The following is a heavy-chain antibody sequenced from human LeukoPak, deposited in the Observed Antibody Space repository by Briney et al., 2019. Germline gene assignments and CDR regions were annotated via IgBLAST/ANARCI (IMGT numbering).Heavy chain of an antibody. D-gene: IGHD5-18*01. CDR2: IYYSGST. V-gene: IGHV4-39*01. J-gene: IGHJ6*02. CDR1: GGSISSSSYY. Sequence: KPSETLFLTCTVSGGSISSSSYYWGWIRQPPGKGPEWFGSIYYSGSTYYNPSLKSRVTISVDTSKNQFSLKLSSVTAADTAVYYCASQYSYGVGLYGMDVWGQGTTVTVSS. CDR3: ASQYSYGVGLYGMDV.